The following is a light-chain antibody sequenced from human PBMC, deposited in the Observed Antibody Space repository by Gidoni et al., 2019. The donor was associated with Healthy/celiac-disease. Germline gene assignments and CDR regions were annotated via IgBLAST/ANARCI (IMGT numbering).Light chain of an antibody. V-gene: IGKV3-15*01. J-gene: IGKJ2*01. Sequence: EIVMTQSPATLSVSPGERATRSCRASQGVSSNFAWYQQKPGQAPRLLIYGASTRATGIPARFSGSGSGTEFTLTISRLQSEDFAVYYCQQYNNSPPYTFGQGTKLEIK. CDR3: QQYNNSPPYT. CDR1: QGVSSN. CDR2: GAS.